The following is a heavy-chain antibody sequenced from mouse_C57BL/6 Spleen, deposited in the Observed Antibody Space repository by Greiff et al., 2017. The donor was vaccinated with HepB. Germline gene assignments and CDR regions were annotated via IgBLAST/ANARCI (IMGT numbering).Heavy chain of an antibody. V-gene: IGHV1-81*01. D-gene: IGHD1-1*01. Sequence: QVHVKQSGAELARPGASVKLSCKASGYTFTSYGISWVKQRTGQGLEWIGEIYPRSGNTYYNEKFKGKATLTADKSSSTAYMELRSLTSEDSAVYFCARSYYYGSSPYFDVWGTGTTVTVSS. J-gene: IGHJ1*03. CDR1: GYTFTSYG. CDR2: IYPRSGNT. CDR3: ARSYYYGSSPYFDV.